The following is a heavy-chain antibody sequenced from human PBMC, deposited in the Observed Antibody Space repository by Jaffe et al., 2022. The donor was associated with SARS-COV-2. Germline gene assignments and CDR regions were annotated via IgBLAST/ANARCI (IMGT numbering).Heavy chain of an antibody. Sequence: QMQLVQSGAEVKKPGASLKVSCKASGYIFTGFFMHWVRQAPGQGLEWMGWINPKSGGTNYAQKFQGRVTMTTDTSITTAYMELSSLRSDDTAVYYCARVVAKFDISGYYYADYWGQGTLVTVSS. CDR2: INPKSGGT. CDR3: ARVVAKFDISGYYYADY. V-gene: IGHV1-2*02. J-gene: IGHJ4*02. D-gene: IGHD3-22*01. CDR1: GYIFTGFF.